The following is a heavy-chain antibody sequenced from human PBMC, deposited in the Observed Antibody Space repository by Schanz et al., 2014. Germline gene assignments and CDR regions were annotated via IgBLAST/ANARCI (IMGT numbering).Heavy chain of an antibody. J-gene: IGHJ6*01. CDR1: GYTFTAYY. Sequence: VKKPGASVKVSCKASGYTFTAYYMHWVRQAPGQGLQWMGWIKPNSGVTNYAQNFQGWVTMTRDTSCSTAYMELSRLRSVDTAVYVCARGRSVGGSLYSLRAYEILXDV. CDR3: ARGRSVGGSLYSLRAYEILXDV. CDR2: IKPNSGVT. D-gene: IGHD3-9*01. V-gene: IGHV1-2*04.